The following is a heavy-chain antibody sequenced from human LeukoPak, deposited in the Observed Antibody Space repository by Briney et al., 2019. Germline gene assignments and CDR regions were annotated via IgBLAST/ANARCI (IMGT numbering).Heavy chain of an antibody. Sequence: ASVKVSCKTSGGTFSSYAISWVRQAPGQGLEWMGGIIPIFGTANYAQKFQGRVTITADESTSTAYMELSSLRSEDTAVYYCARGVVVPAAMVGAGFFDYWGQGTLVTVSS. CDR3: ARGVVVPAAMVGAGFFDY. CDR2: IIPIFGTA. J-gene: IGHJ4*02. CDR1: GGTFSSYA. V-gene: IGHV1-69*01. D-gene: IGHD2-2*01.